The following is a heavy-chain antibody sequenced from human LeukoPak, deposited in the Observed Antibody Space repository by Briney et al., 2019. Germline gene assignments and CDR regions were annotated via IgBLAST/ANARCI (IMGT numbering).Heavy chain of an antibody. V-gene: IGHV3-30-3*01. Sequence: GGSLGLSCTTSGFTFSNYAIHWVRQAPGKGLEWVAVISKDGSEKYYPDSVKGRFTLSRDNSKTTVYLQMNSLRVDNTAVYYCARDGGAAADPFDYWGQGSLVTVSS. D-gene: IGHD6-13*01. CDR1: GFTFSNYA. CDR3: ARDGGAAADPFDY. J-gene: IGHJ4*02. CDR2: ISKDGSEK.